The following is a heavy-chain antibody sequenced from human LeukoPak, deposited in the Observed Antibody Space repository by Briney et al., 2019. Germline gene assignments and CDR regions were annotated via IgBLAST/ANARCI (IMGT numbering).Heavy chain of an antibody. J-gene: IGHJ4*02. CDR2: IYSGGST. D-gene: IGHD3-22*01. CDR1: GFTFSRNY. CDR3: ARDWEYYYDSFGY. V-gene: IGHV3-66*02. Sequence: GGSLTLSCAASGFTFSRNYMSWVRQAPGKGLEWVSVIYSGGSTYYADSVKGRFTISRDNPKNTLYLQMNSLRAEDTAVYYCARDWEYYYDSFGYWGQGTLVTVAS.